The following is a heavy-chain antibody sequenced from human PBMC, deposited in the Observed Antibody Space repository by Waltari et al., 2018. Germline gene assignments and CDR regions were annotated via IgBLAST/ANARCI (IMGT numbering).Heavy chain of an antibody. J-gene: IGHJ4*02. D-gene: IGHD3-22*01. CDR2: IWYDGSNK. CDR3: AKDYDSSGYYYDY. V-gene: IGHV3-30*18. CDR1: GFTFSSYG. Sequence: QVQLVESGGGVVQPGRSLRLSCAASGFTFSSYGMHWVRQAPGKGLEWVAVIWYDGSNKYYADSVKGRFTISRDNSKNTLYLQMNSLRAEDTAMYYCAKDYDSSGYYYDYWGQGTLVTVSS.